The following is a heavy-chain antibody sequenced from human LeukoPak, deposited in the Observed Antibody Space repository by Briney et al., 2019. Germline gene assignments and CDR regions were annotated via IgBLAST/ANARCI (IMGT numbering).Heavy chain of an antibody. V-gene: IGHV3-11*04. J-gene: IGHJ4*02. CDR3: AREGVTSINFDY. Sequence: PGGSLRLSCAASGFTFSDNYMSWIRQAPGKGLEWVSYISSSGSIYYADSVKGRFTISRDNAKNSLYLQMNSLRAEDTAVYYCAREGVTSINFDYWGQGTLVTVSS. CDR1: GFTFSDNY. CDR2: ISSSGSI. D-gene: IGHD2-21*02.